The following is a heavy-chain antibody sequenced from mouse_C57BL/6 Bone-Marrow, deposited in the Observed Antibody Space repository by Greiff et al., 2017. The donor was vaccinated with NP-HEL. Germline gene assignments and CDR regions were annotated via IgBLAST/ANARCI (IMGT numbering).Heavy chain of an antibody. V-gene: IGHV1-50*01. CDR3: TTVEGYFDY. CDR2: IDPSYSYT. Sequence: QVHVKQSGAELVKPGASVKLSCKASGYTFTSYWMQWVKQRHGQGLEWIGEIDPSYSYTNYNQKFKGKATLTVDTSSSTAYMQLSSLTSEDSAVYYCTTVEGYFDYWGQGTTLTVSS. D-gene: IGHD1-1*01. J-gene: IGHJ2*01. CDR1: GYTFTSYW.